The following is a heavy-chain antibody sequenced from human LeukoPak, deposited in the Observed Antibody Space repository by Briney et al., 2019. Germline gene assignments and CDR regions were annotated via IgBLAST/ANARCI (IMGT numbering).Heavy chain of an antibody. CDR1: GFPFSLYA. D-gene: IGHD4-17*01. CDR2: ISVNGDNT. Sequence: GGSLRLSCSASGFPFSLYAMSWVRQAPGKGLEWVSGISVNGDNTYYEDSVKGRFTISRDNVKNILYVQMNSLRADDTALYFCAKTTGTVEAFDSWGQGTLVTVSS. V-gene: IGHV3-23*01. J-gene: IGHJ4*02. CDR3: AKTTGTVEAFDS.